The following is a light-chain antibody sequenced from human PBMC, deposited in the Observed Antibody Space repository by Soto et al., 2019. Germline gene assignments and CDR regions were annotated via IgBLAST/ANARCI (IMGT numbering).Light chain of an antibody. CDR3: LLYFGAARLGV. J-gene: IGLJ3*02. CDR1: TGPVTSGNY. CDR2: SIH. Sequence: QSVVTQEPSLTVSPGGTVTVTCASSTGPVTSGNYPNWIQHKPGQAPRSLIFSIHKKHSWTPARFSGSLLGGKAALTLSGVQPEDEADYYCLLYFGAARLGVFGGGTKVTVL. V-gene: IGLV7-43*01.